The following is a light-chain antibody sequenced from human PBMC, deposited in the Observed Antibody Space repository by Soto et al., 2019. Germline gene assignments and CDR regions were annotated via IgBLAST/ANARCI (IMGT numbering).Light chain of an antibody. Sequence: QSALTQPASVSGSPGQSITISCTGTTSDVGSYNYVSWYQQHPAKAPKLVIYDVSNRPSGVSNRFSGSKSGNTASLTISGLQAEDEAGYYCSSYTRSSTRVFGGGTTLTVL. V-gene: IGLV2-14*01. CDR1: TSDVGSYNY. CDR2: DVS. CDR3: SSYTRSSTRV. J-gene: IGLJ3*02.